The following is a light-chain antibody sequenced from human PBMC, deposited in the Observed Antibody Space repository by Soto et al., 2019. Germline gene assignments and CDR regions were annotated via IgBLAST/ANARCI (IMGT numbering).Light chain of an antibody. V-gene: IGLV8-61*01. CDR1: SGSVSTSYY. CDR3: VLYHVV. CDR2: STN. J-gene: IGLJ2*01. Sequence: QTVVTQEPSFSVSPGRTVTLTCGLSSGSVSTSYYPSWYQQTPGQAPRTLIYSTNTRSSGVPDRFSGSILGNKAALTITGAQADDESDYYCVLYHVVFGGGTKLTVL.